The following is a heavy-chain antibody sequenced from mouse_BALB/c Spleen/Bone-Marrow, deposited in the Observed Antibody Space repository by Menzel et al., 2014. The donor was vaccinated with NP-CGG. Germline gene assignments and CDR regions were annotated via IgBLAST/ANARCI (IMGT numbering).Heavy chain of an antibody. CDR2: IDPENGNT. V-gene: IGHV14-3*02. J-gene: IGHJ2*01. Sequence: VHVKQSGAELVKPGASVKLSCTASGFNIKDTYMHWVKQRPEQGLEWIGWIDPENGNTIYDPKFQGKASITADTSSNTAYLQLSSLTSEDTAVYYCARGPYWGQGTTLTVSS. CDR1: GFNIKDTY. CDR3: ARGPY.